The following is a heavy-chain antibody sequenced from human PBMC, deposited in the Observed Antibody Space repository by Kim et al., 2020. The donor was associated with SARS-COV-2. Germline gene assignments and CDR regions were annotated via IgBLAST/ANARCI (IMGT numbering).Heavy chain of an antibody. V-gene: IGHV3-23*01. CDR3: VKGLRYFDY. D-gene: IGHD3-10*01. CDR1: GFDFSYYA. J-gene: IGHJ4*02. CDR2: IHARGT. Sequence: WGSLRLSCVASGFDFSYYAMTWVRQAPGKGLEWVSTIHARGTHYADSVEGRFIISRDDSKNNLFLQMDSLRAEDTAVYYCVKGLRYFDYWGQGSLVTVSS.